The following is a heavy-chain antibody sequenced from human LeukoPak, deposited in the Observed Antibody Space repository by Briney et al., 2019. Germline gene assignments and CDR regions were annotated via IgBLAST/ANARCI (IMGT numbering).Heavy chain of an antibody. D-gene: IGHD3-16*01. V-gene: IGHV3-21*01. CDR2: ISSSGNYI. CDR3: ARSGGGMDDY. CDR1: GLTFSSYR. Sequence: GGSLRLSCAASGLTFSSYRMNWVRQAPGKGLEWVSSISSSGNYIYYADSVKGRFTISRDNAKNSLYLQMNSLRAEDTAAYYCARSGGGMDDYWGQGTLVTVSS. J-gene: IGHJ4*02.